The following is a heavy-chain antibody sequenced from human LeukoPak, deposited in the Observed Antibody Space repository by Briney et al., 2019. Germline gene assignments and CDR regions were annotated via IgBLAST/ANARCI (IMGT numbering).Heavy chain of an antibody. CDR3: AKDGDTGGYSYFDY. CDR1: GFTFSTYG. V-gene: IGHV3-30*02. D-gene: IGHD3-22*01. J-gene: IGHJ4*02. Sequence: GGSLRLSCGASGFTFSTYGMHWVRQAPGKGLEWVAFIRSDGTDKYYVDSVKGRFTISRDNSKNTLYLQMNRLRPEDTALYYCAKDGDTGGYSYFDYWGQGTLVTVSS. CDR2: IRSDGTDK.